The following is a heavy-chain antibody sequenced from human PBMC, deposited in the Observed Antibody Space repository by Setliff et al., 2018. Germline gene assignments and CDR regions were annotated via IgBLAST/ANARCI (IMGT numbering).Heavy chain of an antibody. Sequence: ASVKVSCKTSGYSFASYGVSWVRQAPGQGLEWIGWISGYNGDTNYAPEFQGRVTMTTDTSTGTGYMELRSLRSDDTAVYFCARFGGSCSSSSCYASDLWGQGTMVT. CDR3: ARFGGSCSSSSCYASDL. J-gene: IGHJ3*01. D-gene: IGHD2-2*01. V-gene: IGHV1-18*01. CDR2: ISGYNGDT. CDR1: GYSFASYG.